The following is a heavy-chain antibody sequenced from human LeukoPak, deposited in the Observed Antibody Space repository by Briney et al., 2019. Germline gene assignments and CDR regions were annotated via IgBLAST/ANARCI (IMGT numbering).Heavy chain of an antibody. D-gene: IGHD2-15*01. V-gene: IGHV3-23*01. J-gene: IGHJ1*01. CDR2: ISGSGSGT. Sequence: GGSLRISCAGSGFNFGQHAMNWVRQAPGKGLEWVSAISGSGSGTYYADSVKGRFTISRDNSRNTMFLQMSSLTAEDTAIYYCAKDIVGYQQPVQHWGQGTLVTVSS. CDR1: GFNFGQHA. CDR3: AKDIVGYQQPVQH.